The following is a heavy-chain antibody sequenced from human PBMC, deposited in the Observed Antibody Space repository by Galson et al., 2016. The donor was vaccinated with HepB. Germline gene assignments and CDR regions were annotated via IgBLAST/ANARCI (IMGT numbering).Heavy chain of an antibody. J-gene: IGHJ4*02. CDR2: ISHDGTTT. CDR1: GFTFSSYD. CDR3: AGAFDY. V-gene: IGHV3-30*03. Sequence: SLRLSCAASGFTFSSYDMHWVRQAPGKGLDWVAVISHDGTTTYSADSVKGRFTISRDNSKHTLYLQMTSLRPEDTAIYYCAGAFDYWGQGILVTVSS.